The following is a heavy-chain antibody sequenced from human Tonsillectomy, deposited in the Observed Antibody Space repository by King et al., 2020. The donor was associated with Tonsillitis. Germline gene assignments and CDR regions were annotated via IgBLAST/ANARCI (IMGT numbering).Heavy chain of an antibody. Sequence: QLQESGPGLVKPSQTLSLTCIVSGGSTSSDSSYWSWIRQHPGKGLEWIGYIHYTGSTYYSPSLKSRMTISVDTSKNQISLNLSSVTAADTAVYYCASATCSSTTCYRPEYFQDWGQGALVTVSS. V-gene: IGHV4-31*03. CDR2: IHYTGST. D-gene: IGHD2-2*01. J-gene: IGHJ1*01. CDR1: GGSTSSDSSY. CDR3: ASATCSSTTCYRPEYFQD.